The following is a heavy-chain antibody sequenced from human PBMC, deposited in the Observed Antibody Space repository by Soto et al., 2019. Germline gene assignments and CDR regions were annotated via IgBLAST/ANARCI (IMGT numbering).Heavy chain of an antibody. V-gene: IGHV3-48*02. CDR2: ISSSSSTI. D-gene: IGHD5-12*01. CDR1: GFTFSSYS. Sequence: GGSLRLSCAASGFTFSSYSMNWVRQAPGKGLEWVSYISSSSSTIYYADSVKGRFTISRDNAKNLLYLQMNSLRDEDTAVYYCARSGYRSAFDIWGEGTMVT. CDR3: ARSGYRSAFDI. J-gene: IGHJ3*02.